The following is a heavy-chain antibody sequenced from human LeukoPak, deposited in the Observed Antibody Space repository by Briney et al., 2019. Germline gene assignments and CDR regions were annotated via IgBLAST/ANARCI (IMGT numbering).Heavy chain of an antibody. V-gene: IGHV3-7*03. CDR2: VKQDGTEK. CDR1: GFTFRDYW. Sequence: PGGSLRLSCEASGFTFRDYWMTWVRQAPGKGLEWVANVKQDGTEKFYVDSVKGRFTISRDNGKNSLYLQMNSLRAEDTAVYYCARGGSGTSVLYYWGQGTLVTVSS. CDR3: ARGGSGTSVLYY. D-gene: IGHD2-2*01. J-gene: IGHJ4*02.